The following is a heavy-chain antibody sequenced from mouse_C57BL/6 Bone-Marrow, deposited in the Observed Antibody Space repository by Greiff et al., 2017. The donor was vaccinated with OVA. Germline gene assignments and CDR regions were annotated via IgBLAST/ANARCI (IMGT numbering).Heavy chain of an antibody. CDR1: GYTFTSYG. J-gene: IGHJ3*01. D-gene: IGHD2-5*01. Sequence: VQLQQSGAELARPGASVKLSCKASGYTFTSYGISWVKQRTGQGLEWIGAIYPRSGNTYYNEKFKGKATLTADKSSSTAYMELRSLTSEDSAVYFCAIEEVYYSNFAYWGQGTLVTVSA. CDR2: IYPRSGNT. CDR3: AIEEVYYSNFAY. V-gene: IGHV1-81*01.